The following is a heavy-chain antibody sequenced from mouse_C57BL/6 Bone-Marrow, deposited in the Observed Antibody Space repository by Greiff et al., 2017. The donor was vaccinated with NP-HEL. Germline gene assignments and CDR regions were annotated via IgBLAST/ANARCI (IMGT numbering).Heavy chain of an antibody. V-gene: IGHV1-64*01. CDR2: IHPNGGRT. Sequence: QVQLQQPGAELVKPGASVKLSCKASGYTFTSYWMHWVKQRPGQGLEWIGMIHPNGGRTNYNEKFKSKATLTVDKSSSTAYMQLSSLTSEDSAVDYCGRKEGNSWFAYWGQGTLVTVSA. CDR1: GYTFTSYW. J-gene: IGHJ3*01. D-gene: IGHD2-1*01. CDR3: GRKEGNSWFAY.